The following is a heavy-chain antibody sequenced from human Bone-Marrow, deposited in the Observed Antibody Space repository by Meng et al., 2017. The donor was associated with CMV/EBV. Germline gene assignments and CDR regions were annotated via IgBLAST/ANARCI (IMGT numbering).Heavy chain of an antibody. J-gene: IGHJ4*02. CDR1: GGSRSVHW. Sequence: GPVPDRLSGALSHTCAVSGGSRSVHWWSRILQHPGKGLGWLGAMPQRGSSTYKPSLKSRLTMSVDESKNHFTLKLNTVPAAATALYYCARGWKYAWFNWGQGTLVTVSS. D-gene: IGHD1-7*01. CDR2: MPQRGSS. CDR3: ARGWKYAWFN. V-gene: IGHV4-4*02.